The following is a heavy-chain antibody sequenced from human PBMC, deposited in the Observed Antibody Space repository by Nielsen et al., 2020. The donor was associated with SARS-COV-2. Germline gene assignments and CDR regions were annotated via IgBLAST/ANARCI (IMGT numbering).Heavy chain of an antibody. Sequence: VRQAPGKGLEWMAVISYDGSNKYYADSVKGRFTTSKDNSKNTLYLQMNSLRAEDTAVYYCAKDQYSSSWYKSYYYYGMDVWGQGTTVTVSS. D-gene: IGHD6-13*01. J-gene: IGHJ6*02. CDR3: AKDQYSSSWYKSYYYYGMDV. CDR2: ISYDGSNK. V-gene: IGHV3-30-3*02.